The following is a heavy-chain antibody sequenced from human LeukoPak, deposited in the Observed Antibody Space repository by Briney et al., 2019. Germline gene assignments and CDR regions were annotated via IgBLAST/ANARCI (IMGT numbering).Heavy chain of an antibody. Sequence: ASVKVSRKASGYTFTGYYMHWVRQAPGQGLEWMGWINPNSGGTNYAQKFQGRVTMTRDTSISTAYMELSRLRSDDTAVYYCARDSSWSDAFDIWGQGTMVTVSS. CDR1: GYTFTGYY. V-gene: IGHV1-2*02. CDR3: ARDSSWSDAFDI. J-gene: IGHJ3*02. D-gene: IGHD6-13*01. CDR2: INPNSGGT.